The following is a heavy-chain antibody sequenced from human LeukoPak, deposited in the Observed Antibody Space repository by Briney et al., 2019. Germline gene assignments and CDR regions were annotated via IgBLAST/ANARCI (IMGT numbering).Heavy chain of an antibody. CDR1: GFTFSSYS. CDR3: AREGDYGSGSYYTLAGDRTHSTYVDY. Sequence: GGSLRLSCAASGFTFSSYSMNWVRQAPGKGLEWVSSISSSSSYIYYADSVKGRFTISRDNAKNSLYLQMNSLRAEDTAVYYCAREGDYGSGSYYTLAGDRTHSTYVDYWGQGTLVTVSS. J-gene: IGHJ4*02. V-gene: IGHV3-21*01. CDR2: ISSSSSYI. D-gene: IGHD3-10*01.